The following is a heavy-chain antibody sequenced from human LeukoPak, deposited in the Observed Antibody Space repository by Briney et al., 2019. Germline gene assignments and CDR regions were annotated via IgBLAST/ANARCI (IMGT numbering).Heavy chain of an antibody. CDR2: IDNDGSHT. J-gene: IGHJ3*02. V-gene: IGHV3-74*01. CDR3: ERGGYHHGFDI. D-gene: IGHD2-15*01. Sequence: GRSLRLSCAVSGFTFNTYWLHWVRQAPRKGLVWVSRIDNDGSHTIYADSVKGRLTTSRDNSKSPLYMQTNSQKAEDTAVYYCERGGYHHGFDIWGQGTMVTVSS. CDR1: GFTFNTYW.